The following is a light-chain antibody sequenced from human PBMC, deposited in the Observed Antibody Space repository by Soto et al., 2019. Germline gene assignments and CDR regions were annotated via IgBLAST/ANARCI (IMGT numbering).Light chain of an antibody. CDR2: GVS. J-gene: IGKJ5*01. CDR1: QSVDTN. Sequence: EIVMTQSPATRSLSPGDTATLSCRASQSVDTNLAWYVQKPGQAPRRLMYGVSTWGTGVTARFSGSGSGTEFTLTISSLQSEDFAIYYCQQYKSWPITFGQGTRLEIK. V-gene: IGKV3D-15*01. CDR3: QQYKSWPIT.